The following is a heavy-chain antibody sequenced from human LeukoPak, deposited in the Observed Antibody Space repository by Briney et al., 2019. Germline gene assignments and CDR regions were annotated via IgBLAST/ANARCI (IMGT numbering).Heavy chain of an antibody. Sequence: SETLSLTCAVYGGSFSGYYWSWIRQPPGKGLEWIGEINHSGSTNYNPSLKSRVTISVDTSKNQFSLKLSSVTAADTAVYYCARSVPGYGDYVHWGQGTLVTVSS. D-gene: IGHD4-17*01. J-gene: IGHJ4*02. CDR3: ARSVPGYGDYVH. V-gene: IGHV4-34*01. CDR2: INHSGST. CDR1: GGSFSGYY.